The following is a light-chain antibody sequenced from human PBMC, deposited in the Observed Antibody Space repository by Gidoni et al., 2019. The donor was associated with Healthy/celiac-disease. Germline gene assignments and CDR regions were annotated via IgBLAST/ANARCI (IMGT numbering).Light chain of an antibody. Sequence: DIQMSQSPSTLSASVGDRVTITCRASQSISSWLAWYQQQPGKAPKLLIYKASSLVSGVPSRFSGSGSGTEFTLTISTLQPDVFATYYCQQYTTSATFGQXTKLEIK. J-gene: IGKJ2*01. V-gene: IGKV1-5*03. CDR2: KAS. CDR1: QSISSW. CDR3: QQYTTSAT.